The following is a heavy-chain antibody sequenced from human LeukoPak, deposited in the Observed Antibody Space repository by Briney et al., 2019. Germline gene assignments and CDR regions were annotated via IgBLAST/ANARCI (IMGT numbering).Heavy chain of an antibody. CDR1: GYTFTNSA. V-gene: IGHV7-4-1*02. D-gene: IGHD2-2*02. CDR2: INTNTGNP. Sequence: ASVKVSCKASGYTFTNSAMNWVRQAPGQVLEWMGWINTNTGNPTYAQGFTGRFVFSLDTSVSTAYLQISSLKAEDTAVYYCARVGLDYTNDYWGQGTLVTVSS. CDR3: ARVGLDYTNDY. J-gene: IGHJ4*02.